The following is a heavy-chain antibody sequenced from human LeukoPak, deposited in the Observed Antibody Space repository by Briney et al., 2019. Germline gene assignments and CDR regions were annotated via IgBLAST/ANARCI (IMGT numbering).Heavy chain of an antibody. V-gene: IGHV1-2*02. D-gene: IGHD4-17*01. CDR2: INPNTGVT. CDR1: GYTFTGYY. CDR3: ARDRTTVTTGYYGMDV. J-gene: IGHJ6*02. Sequence: ASVKVSCKASGYTFTGYYMHWVRQAPGQGLEWMGWINPNTGVTNYAQKFQGRVTLTRDTSIITAYMELTRLRSDNTAMYYCARDRTTVTTGYYGMDVWGQGTTLTVSS.